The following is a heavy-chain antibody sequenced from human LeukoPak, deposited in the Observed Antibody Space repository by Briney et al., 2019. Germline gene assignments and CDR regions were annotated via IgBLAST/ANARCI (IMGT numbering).Heavy chain of an antibody. CDR1: AFTFRSYW. Sequence: GGSLRLSCAASAFTFRSYWMHWVRQAPGKGMVWVSRINSDGSNTIYPDSVKGRFTISRDNAKNTLYLQMNSLRAEDTAVYYCARRDCSGGSCYLAYWGQGTLVTVAS. V-gene: IGHV3-74*01. CDR2: INSDGSNT. J-gene: IGHJ4*02. D-gene: IGHD2-15*01. CDR3: ARRDCSGGSCYLAY.